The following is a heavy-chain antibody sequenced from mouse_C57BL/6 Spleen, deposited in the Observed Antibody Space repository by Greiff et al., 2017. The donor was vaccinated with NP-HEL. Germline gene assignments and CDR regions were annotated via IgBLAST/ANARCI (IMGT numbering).Heavy chain of an antibody. J-gene: IGHJ2*01. CDR2: INPGSGGT. CDR3: AREDYYGSSL. D-gene: IGHD1-1*01. V-gene: IGHV1-54*01. Sequence: VQLVESGAELVRPGTSVKVSCKASGYAFTNYLIEWVKQRPGQGLEWIGVINPGSGGTNYNEKFKGKATLTADKSSSTAYMQLSSLTSEDSAVYFCAREDYYGSSLWGQGTTLTVSS. CDR1: GYAFTNYL.